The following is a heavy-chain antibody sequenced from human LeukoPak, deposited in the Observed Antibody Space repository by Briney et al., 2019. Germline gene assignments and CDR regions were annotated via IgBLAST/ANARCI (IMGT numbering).Heavy chain of an antibody. Sequence: ASVKVSCKASGYTFTRHYMHWVRQAPGQGLEWMGVINPGGSWTSYAQKFQGGVTMTRDMSTSTDYMELSSLRSEDTAVYYCARDNSVGDTAWWFDPWGQGTLVTVSS. V-gene: IGHV1-46*01. CDR2: INPGGSWT. D-gene: IGHD1-26*01. CDR3: ARDNSVGDTAWWFDP. J-gene: IGHJ5*02. CDR1: GYTFTRHY.